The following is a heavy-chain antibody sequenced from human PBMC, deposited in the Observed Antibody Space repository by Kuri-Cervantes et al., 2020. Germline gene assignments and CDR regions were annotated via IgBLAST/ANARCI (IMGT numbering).Heavy chain of an antibody. CDR2: ISYDGSNK. J-gene: IGHJ6*02. CDR1: GFTFSSYG. CDR3: AKEGDVTMIVAMDV. V-gene: IGHV3-30*18. Sequence: LSLTCAASGFTFSSYGMHWVRQAPGKGLEWVAVISYDGSNKYYADSVKGRFTISRDNSKNTLYLQMNSLRAEDTAVYYCAKEGDVTMIVAMDVWGQGTTVTVSS. D-gene: IGHD3-22*01.